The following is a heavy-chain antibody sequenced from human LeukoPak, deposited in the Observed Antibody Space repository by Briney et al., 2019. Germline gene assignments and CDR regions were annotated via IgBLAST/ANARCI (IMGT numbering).Heavy chain of an antibody. CDR3: ARDRAVTPTVLDY. V-gene: IGHV1-69*13. J-gene: IGHJ4*02. CDR1: GGTFSSYA. CDR2: IIPIFGTA. D-gene: IGHD4-23*01. Sequence: SVKVSCKASGGTFSSYAISWVRQAPGQGLEWMGGIIPIFGTANYAQKFQGRVTITADESTSTAYMELSSLRSEDTAVYYCARDRAVTPTVLDYWGQGTLVTVSS.